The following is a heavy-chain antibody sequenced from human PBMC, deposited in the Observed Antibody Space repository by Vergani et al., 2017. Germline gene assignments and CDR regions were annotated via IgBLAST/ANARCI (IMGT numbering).Heavy chain of an antibody. V-gene: IGHV1-18*01. D-gene: IGHD2-15*01. CDR2: IIAYNGNT. J-gene: IGHJ4*02. CDR1: GGTFSSYA. CDR3: ARPTGTAQCSGGSCYLDG. Sequence: QVQLVQSGAEVKKPGSSVKVSCKASGGTFSSYAISWVRQAPGQGLEWVGRIIAYNGNTNYAPKIQGRVTVTTDTSTSTAYMGLRSLRSDDPAVYYCARPTGTAQCSGGSCYLDGWGQGALVTVSS.